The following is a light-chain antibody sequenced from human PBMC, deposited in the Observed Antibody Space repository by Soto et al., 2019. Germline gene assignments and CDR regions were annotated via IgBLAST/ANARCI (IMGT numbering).Light chain of an antibody. CDR3: CSYAGSYTWV. CDR1: SSDVGSYNY. Sequence: QSALTQPRSVSGSPGQSVTISCTGTSSDVGSYNYVSCYQQHPGKPPKLMIYDVNKRPSVLPDRFSGSKSGNTASLTISGLHAEDDAYYYCCSYAGSYTWVFGTGTKLTVL. V-gene: IGLV2-11*01. CDR2: DVN. J-gene: IGLJ1*01.